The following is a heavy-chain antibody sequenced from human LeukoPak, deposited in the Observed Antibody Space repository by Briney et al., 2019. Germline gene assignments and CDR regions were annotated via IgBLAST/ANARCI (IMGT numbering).Heavy chain of an antibody. D-gene: IGHD5-24*01. CDR2: INQDGSEK. Sequence: GGSLRLSCAASGFTISNYWMNWVRQAPGKGLEWVANINQDGSEKYYVDSVKGRFTISRDNGKNSLYLQMNSLRAEDTAVYYCTRARDGFDPWDQGTLVTVSS. V-gene: IGHV3-7*04. CDR1: GFTISNYW. CDR3: TRARDGFDP. J-gene: IGHJ5*02.